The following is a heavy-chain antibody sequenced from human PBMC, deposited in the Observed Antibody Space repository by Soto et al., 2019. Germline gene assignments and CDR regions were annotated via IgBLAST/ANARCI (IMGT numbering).Heavy chain of an antibody. D-gene: IGHD3-3*01. CDR3: ARCITIFGVNIWGSYLLFDY. Sequence: ASVKVTCKASGGTFSSYTISWVRQAPGQGLEWMGRIIPILGIANYAQKFQGRVTITADKSTSTAYMDPVDTATYYCARCITIFGVNIWGSYLLFDYWGQGTLVTVSS. J-gene: IGHJ4*02. V-gene: IGHV1-69*02. CDR2: IIPILGIA. CDR1: GGTFSSYT.